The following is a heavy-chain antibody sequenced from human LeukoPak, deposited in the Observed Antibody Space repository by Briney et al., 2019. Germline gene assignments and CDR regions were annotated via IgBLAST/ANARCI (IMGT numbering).Heavy chain of an antibody. V-gene: IGHV4-4*07. CDR3: ARCRDGYNWESYHYYYMDV. Sequence: PSETLSLTCTVSGGSISSYYWSWIRQPAGKGLEWIGRIYTSGSTNYNPSLKSRVTMSVDTSKNQFSLKLSSVTAADTAVYYCARCRDGYNWESYHYYYMDVWGKGTTVTVSS. D-gene: IGHD5-24*01. CDR1: GGSISSYY. CDR2: IYTSGST. J-gene: IGHJ6*03.